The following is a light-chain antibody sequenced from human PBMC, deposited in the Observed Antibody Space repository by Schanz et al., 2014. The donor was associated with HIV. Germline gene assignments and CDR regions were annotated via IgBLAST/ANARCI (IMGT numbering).Light chain of an antibody. CDR1: SSDVGGYNY. Sequence: QSALTQPASVSGSPGQSITISCTGTSSDVGGYNYVAWYQQHPGKAPKLMIYEVNQRPSGVPDRFSGSKSGNTASLTISGLQAEDEADYYCQSYDSSLSGYVFGTGTKLTVL. V-gene: IGLV2-14*01. CDR2: EVN. CDR3: QSYDSSLSGYV. J-gene: IGLJ1*01.